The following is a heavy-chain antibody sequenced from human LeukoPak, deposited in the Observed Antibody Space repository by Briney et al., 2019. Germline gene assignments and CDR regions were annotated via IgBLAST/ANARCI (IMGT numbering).Heavy chain of an antibody. CDR1: GFTFSSYE. D-gene: IGHD3-10*01. CDR3: AELGMTMIRGV. Sequence: GGSLRLSCAASGFTFSSYEMNWVRQAPGKGLEWVSYISSSGSTIYYADSVKGRFTISRDNAKNSLYLQMNSLRAEDTAVYYCAELGMTMIRGVWGKWTTVTISS. CDR2: ISSSGSTI. V-gene: IGHV3-48*03. J-gene: IGHJ6*04.